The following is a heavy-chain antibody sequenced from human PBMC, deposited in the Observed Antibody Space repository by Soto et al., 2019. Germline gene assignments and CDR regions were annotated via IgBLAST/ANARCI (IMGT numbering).Heavy chain of an antibody. CDR1: GGTFSSHS. CDR2: IIPIFGPA. J-gene: IGHJ6*02. CDR3: ATGSFTSTGGRIGYHYNAMDV. Sequence: SVKVSCKSSGGTFSSHSINWVRQAPGQGLEWMGGIIPIFGPANFAKKFQGRVTITADESTTTAYMELSTLTSEDTAVYYCATGSFTSTGGRIGYHYNAMDVWGQGTTVTVSS. D-gene: IGHD1-1*01. V-gene: IGHV1-69*13.